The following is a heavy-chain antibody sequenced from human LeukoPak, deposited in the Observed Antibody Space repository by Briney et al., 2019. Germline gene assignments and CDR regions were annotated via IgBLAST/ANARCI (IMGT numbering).Heavy chain of an antibody. D-gene: IGHD6-19*01. V-gene: IGHV4-61*02. J-gene: IGHJ3*02. CDR1: GGSISSGSYY. CDR2: IYTSGST. CDR3: ARAPRDKYSSGWYDVDDAFDI. Sequence: PSETLSLTCTVSGGSISSGSYYWSWIRQPAGKGLEWIGRIYTSGSTNYNPSLKSRVTISVDTSKNQFSLKLSSVTAADTAVYYCARAPRDKYSSGWYDVDDAFDIWGQGTMVTVSS.